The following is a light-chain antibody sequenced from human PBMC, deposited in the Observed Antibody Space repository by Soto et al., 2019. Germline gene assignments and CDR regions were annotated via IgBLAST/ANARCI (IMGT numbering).Light chain of an antibody. V-gene: IGKV3-15*01. CDR1: QSVSID. CDR3: QQYNKWPLT. CDR2: GAS. J-gene: IGKJ1*01. Sequence: EIVLTQSPDTLSVSPGERAPLSCRASQSVSIDLAWYQQTPGQAPRLLIYGASTRATGVPPTFSGSASGTEFTLTISSLQSEDFTVYYCQQYNKWPLTFGQGTKVDIK.